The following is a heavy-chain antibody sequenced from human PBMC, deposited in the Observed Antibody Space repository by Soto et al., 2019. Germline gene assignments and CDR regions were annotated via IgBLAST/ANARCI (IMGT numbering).Heavy chain of an antibody. CDR2: TYYRSKWYN. Sequence: PSQTLSLTCDISGDSVSSNSAAWHWIRQSPSRGLEWLGRTYYRSKWYNDYAVSVKSRIIINPDTSKNQFSLHLNSVTPEDTAVYYCARDRPWTMAFDYWGQGTLVAVSS. CDR1: GDSVSSNSAA. CDR3: ARDRPWTMAFDY. D-gene: IGHD5-12*01. V-gene: IGHV6-1*01. J-gene: IGHJ4*02.